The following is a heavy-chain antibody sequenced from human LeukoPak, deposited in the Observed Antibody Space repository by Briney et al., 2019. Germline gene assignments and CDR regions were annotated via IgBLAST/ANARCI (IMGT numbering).Heavy chain of an antibody. CDR2: IYYSGST. V-gene: IGHV4-39*07. CDR1: GGSISSSSYY. D-gene: IGHD3-10*01. CDR3: ARRLLWFGGRIGGCWFDP. J-gene: IGHJ5*02. Sequence: PSETLSLTCTVSGGSISSSSYYWDWIRQPPGKGLEWIGSIYYSGSTYYNPSLKSRVTISVDTSKNQFSLKLSSVTAADTAVYYCARRLLWFGGRIGGCWFDPWGQGTLVTVSS.